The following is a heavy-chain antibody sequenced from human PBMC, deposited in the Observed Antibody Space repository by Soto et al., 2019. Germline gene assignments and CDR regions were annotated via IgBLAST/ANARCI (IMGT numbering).Heavy chain of an antibody. V-gene: IGHV1-46*01. CDR1: RYTFTNFY. CDR2: INPSGGST. J-gene: IGHJ6*02. D-gene: IGHD1-26*01. CDR3: ARSQVGRPLVV. Sequence: ASVEVSCKASRYTFTNFYIHWLRQAPGQGLEWMGIINPSGGSTTYPQKFQGRVTMTRDTSTSTVHMELITLRSEDTAVYYCARSQVGRPLVVWGHGPTLTV.